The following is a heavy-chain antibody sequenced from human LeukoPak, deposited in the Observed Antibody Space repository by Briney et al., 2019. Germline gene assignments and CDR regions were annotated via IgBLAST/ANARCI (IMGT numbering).Heavy chain of an antibody. Sequence: GGSLRLSCAASGFTFDDYGMSWVRQAPGKGLEWVSGINWNGGSTGYADSVKGRFTISRDNAKNSLYLQMNSLRAEDTALYYCARGPLQTIPTSKIVVYYYPFDYWGQGALVTVSS. V-gene: IGHV3-20*04. CDR1: GFTFDDYG. CDR2: INWNGGST. J-gene: IGHJ4*02. CDR3: ARGPLQTIPTSKIVVYYYPFDY. D-gene: IGHD3-22*01.